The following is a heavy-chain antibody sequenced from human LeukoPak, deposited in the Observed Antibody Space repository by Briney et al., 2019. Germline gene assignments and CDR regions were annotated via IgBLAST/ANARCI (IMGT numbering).Heavy chain of an antibody. Sequence: ASVTVSCKASGYTFTSYGISWVRQAPGQGLEWMGWISAYNGNTNYAQNLQGRVTMTTDTSTSTAYMELRSLRSDDTAVYYCARDQDIVLMVYGYYDYWGQGTLVTVSS. CDR2: ISAYNGNT. CDR1: GYTFTSYG. D-gene: IGHD2-8*01. V-gene: IGHV1-18*01. J-gene: IGHJ4*02. CDR3: ARDQDIVLMVYGYYDY.